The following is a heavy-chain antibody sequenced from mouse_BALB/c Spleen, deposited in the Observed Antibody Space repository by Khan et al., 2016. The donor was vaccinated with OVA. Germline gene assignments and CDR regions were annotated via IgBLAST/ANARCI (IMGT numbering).Heavy chain of an antibody. CDR1: GYSITSGYA. CDR2: ISYSGGT. Sequence: EVKLLESGPGLVKPSQSLSLTCTVTGYSITSGYAWNWIRQFPGNKLEWMGYISYSGGTSYNPSLKSRISITRNTSKNQFFLPLNSVTTDDTAPFYCARVNYYGDYFDYWGQGTPLTGSS. D-gene: IGHD1-1*01. CDR3: ARVNYYGDYFDY. J-gene: IGHJ2*01. V-gene: IGHV3-2*02.